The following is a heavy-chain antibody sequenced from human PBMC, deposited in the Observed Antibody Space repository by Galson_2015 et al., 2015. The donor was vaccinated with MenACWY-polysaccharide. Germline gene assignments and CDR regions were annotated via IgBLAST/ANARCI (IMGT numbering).Heavy chain of an antibody. CDR2: ISWNSGRM. D-gene: IGHD6-13*01. J-gene: IGHJ4*02. CDR3: AKDISVASVGSDY. V-gene: IGHV3-9*01. CDR1: GFTFDDYA. Sequence: SLRLSCAASGFTFDDYAMHWVRQAPGKGLEWVSGISWNSGRMTYAGSVKGRIIISRDNAKNSLYLQMNSLRPEDTALYYCAKDISVASVGSDYWGQGTLVTVSS.